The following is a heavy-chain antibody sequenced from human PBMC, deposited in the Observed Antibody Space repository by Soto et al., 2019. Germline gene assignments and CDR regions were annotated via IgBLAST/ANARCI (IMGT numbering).Heavy chain of an antibody. CDR1: GYTFTGYY. Sequence: ASVKVSCKASGYTFTGYYMHWVRQAPGQGLEWMGWINPNSGGTNYAQKFQGWVTMTRDTSISTAYMELSRLRSDDTAVYYCARDSGDCSGGSCPATYYYYYGMDVWGQGTTVTVSS. V-gene: IGHV1-2*04. J-gene: IGHJ6*02. CDR3: ARDSGDCSGGSCPATYYYYYGMDV. D-gene: IGHD2-15*01. CDR2: INPNSGGT.